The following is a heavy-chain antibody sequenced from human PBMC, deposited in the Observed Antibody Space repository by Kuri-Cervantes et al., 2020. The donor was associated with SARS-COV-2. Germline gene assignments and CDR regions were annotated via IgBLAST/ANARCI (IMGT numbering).Heavy chain of an antibody. CDR2: INHSGST. V-gene: IGHV4-34*01. CDR3: ARGRSPGY. Sequence: ESLKISCAVYGGSFSGYYCSWIRQPPGKGLEWIGEINHSGSTNYNPSLKSRVTISVDTSKNQFSLKLSSVTAADTAAYYCARGRSPGYWGQGTLVTVSS. CDR1: GGSFSGYY. J-gene: IGHJ4*02.